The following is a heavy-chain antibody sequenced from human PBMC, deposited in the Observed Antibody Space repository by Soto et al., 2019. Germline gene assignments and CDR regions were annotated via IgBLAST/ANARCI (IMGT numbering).Heavy chain of an antibody. CDR1: GFTFCSYG. J-gene: IGHJ4*01. CDR2: ISSSSNYK. CDR3: ARAPRYCSSTSCYAPTSP. Sequence: PGGSLRLSCAASGFTFCSYGMNWVRQAPGRGLEWVSSISSSSNYKYYADSVKGRFSISRDNAKNSLYLQMNSLRAEDTAVYHCARAPRYCSSTSCYAPTSPWGQGTLVTVSS. V-gene: IGHV3-21*01. D-gene: IGHD2-2*01.